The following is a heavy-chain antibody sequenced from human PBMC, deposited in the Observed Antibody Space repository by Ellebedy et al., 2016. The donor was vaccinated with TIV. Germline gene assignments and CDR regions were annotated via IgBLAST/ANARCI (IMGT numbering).Heavy chain of an antibody. D-gene: IGHD2-15*01. J-gene: IGHJ4*02. Sequence: SQTLSLTCAISGDSVPSNSAAWNWIRQSPSRGLEWLGRTYYRSKWYNDYAVSVKSRITINPDTSKNQFSLQLNSVTPEDTAVYYCARGTPYIRGSGGNRTLFDYWGQGTLVTVSS. CDR1: GDSVPSNSAA. CDR2: TYYRSKWYN. V-gene: IGHV6-1*01. CDR3: ARGTPYIRGSGGNRTLFDY.